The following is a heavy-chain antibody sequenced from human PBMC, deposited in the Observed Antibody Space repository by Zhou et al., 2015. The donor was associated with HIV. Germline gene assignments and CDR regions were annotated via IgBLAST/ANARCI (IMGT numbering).Heavy chain of an antibody. D-gene: IGHD3-22*01. CDR1: GYTFTDYY. CDR3: ARQPYDSSGYPDY. CDR2: INPDNGAT. J-gene: IGHJ4*02. V-gene: IGHV1-2*02. Sequence: QGQLVQSGAEVKKPGASVKVSCKAVGYTFTDYYIHWVRQAPGQGLEWMGWINPDNGATHYVRKFQGRVTMTMDTSISTAYMDLSRLASDDTAVYYCARQPYDSSGYPDYWGQGTLVTVSS.